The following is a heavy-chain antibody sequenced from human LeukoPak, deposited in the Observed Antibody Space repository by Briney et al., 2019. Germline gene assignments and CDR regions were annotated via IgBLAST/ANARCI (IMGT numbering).Heavy chain of an antibody. CDR1: GFTVSSNY. Sequence: GGSLRLSCAASGFTVSSNYMSWVRQASGKGLEWVSVIYSGGSTYYADSVKGRFTISRDNSKNTLYLQMNSLRAEDTAVYYCARASAPSDAFDIWGQGTMVTVSS. J-gene: IGHJ3*02. CDR3: ARASAPSDAFDI. D-gene: IGHD3-3*01. V-gene: IGHV3-53*01. CDR2: IYSGGST.